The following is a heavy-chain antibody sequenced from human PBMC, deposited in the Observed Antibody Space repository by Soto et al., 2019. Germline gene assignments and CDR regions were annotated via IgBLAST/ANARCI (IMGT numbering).Heavy chain of an antibody. CDR1: GFTFSSYA. CDR2: ISYDGSNK. CDR3: ARDLDYYDSSGYYSAFY. J-gene: IGHJ4*02. D-gene: IGHD3-22*01. Sequence: PGGSLRLSCAASGFTFSSYAMHWVRQAPGKGLEWVAVISYDGSNKYYADSVKGRFTISRDNSKNTLYLQMNSLRAEDTAVYYCARDLDYYDSSGYYSAFYWGQGA. V-gene: IGHV3-30-3*01.